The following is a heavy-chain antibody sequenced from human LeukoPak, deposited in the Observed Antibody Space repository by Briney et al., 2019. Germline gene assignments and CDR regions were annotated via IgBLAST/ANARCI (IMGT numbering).Heavy chain of an antibody. J-gene: IGHJ5*02. CDR2: ISSGSSSI. V-gene: IGHV3-21*01. D-gene: IGHD5-18*01. Sequence: GGSLRLSCAASGFTFSGYIMNWVRQAPGKGLEWVSSISSGSSSIYYADSLKGRFIISRDNAKNSVYLQMNSLRVEDTAVYYCARVSVMVRSWWFDPWGQGTLVTVSS. CDR3: ARVSVMVRSWWFDP. CDR1: GFTFSGYI.